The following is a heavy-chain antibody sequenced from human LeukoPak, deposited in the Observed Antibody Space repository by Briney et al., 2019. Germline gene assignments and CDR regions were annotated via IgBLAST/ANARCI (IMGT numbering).Heavy chain of an antibody. J-gene: IGHJ5*02. D-gene: IGHD6-6*01. CDR1: GGSISSYY. Sequence: SETLSLTCTVSGGSISSYYWSWIRQPAGKGLEWIGRIYTSGSTNYNPSLKSRVTMSVDTSKNQFSLKLSSVTAADTAVYCCARQVASIAATGGWFDPWGQGTLVTVSS. CDR2: IYTSGST. V-gene: IGHV4-4*07. CDR3: ARQVASIAATGGWFDP.